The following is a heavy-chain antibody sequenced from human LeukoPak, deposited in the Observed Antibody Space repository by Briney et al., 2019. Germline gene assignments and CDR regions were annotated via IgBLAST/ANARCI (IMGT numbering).Heavy chain of an antibody. CDR1: GITFSTYA. Sequence: GGSLRLSCAAPGITFSTYAMHLVRQAPGKGLEWVAIISYDGSNKYYADSVKGRFTISRDNSKNTLYPQMNSLRAEDTAVYYCARDIVATTNSGDYWGQGTLVTVSS. CDR2: ISYDGSNK. CDR3: ARDIVATTNSGDY. D-gene: IGHD5-12*01. J-gene: IGHJ4*02. V-gene: IGHV3-30-3*01.